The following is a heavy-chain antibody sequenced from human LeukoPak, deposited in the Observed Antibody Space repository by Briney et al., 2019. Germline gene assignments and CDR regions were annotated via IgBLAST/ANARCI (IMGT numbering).Heavy chain of an antibody. CDR3: ARTYSSSSIGYYYYMDV. Sequence: ASVKVSCKAFGYTFTSYGISWVRQAPGQGLEWMGWISAYNGNTNYAQKLQGRVTMTTDTSTSTAYMELRSLRSDDTAVYYCARTYSSSSIGYYYYMDVWGKGTTVTVSS. J-gene: IGHJ6*03. V-gene: IGHV1-18*01. CDR1: GYTFTSYG. D-gene: IGHD6-13*01. CDR2: ISAYNGNT.